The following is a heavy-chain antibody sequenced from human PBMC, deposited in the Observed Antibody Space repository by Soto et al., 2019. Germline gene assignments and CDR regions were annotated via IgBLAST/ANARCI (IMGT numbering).Heavy chain of an antibody. CDR1: GGSVSSGSYY. V-gene: IGHV4-61*01. CDR3: ARGEYYDSSGYYSPDAFDI. J-gene: IGHJ3*02. D-gene: IGHD3-22*01. CDR2: IYYSGST. Sequence: SETLSLTCTVSGGSVSSGSYYWSWIRQPPGKGLEWIGYIYYSGSTNYNPSLKSRVTISVDTSKNQFSLKLSSVTAADTAVYYCARGEYYDSSGYYSPDAFDIWGQGTMVTVSS.